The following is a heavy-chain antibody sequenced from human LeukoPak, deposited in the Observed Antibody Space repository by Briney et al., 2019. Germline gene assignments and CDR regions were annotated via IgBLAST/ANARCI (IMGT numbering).Heavy chain of an antibody. Sequence: TGGSLRLSCAASGFTFSSYSMNWVRQAPGKGLEWASYISSSSSTIYYADSVKGRFTISRDNAKNSLYLQMNSLRAEDTAVYYCARGSGGARYFDLWGRGTLVTVSS. CDR2: ISSSSSTI. CDR1: GFTFSSYS. V-gene: IGHV3-48*01. J-gene: IGHJ2*01. CDR3: ARGSGGARYFDL. D-gene: IGHD1-26*01.